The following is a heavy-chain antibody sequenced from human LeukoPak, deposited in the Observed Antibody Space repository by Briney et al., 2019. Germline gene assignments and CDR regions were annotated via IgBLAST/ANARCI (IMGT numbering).Heavy chain of an antibody. V-gene: IGHV1-18*01. CDR3: ARDRGCSSTSCYWLVRGVRYYFDY. CDR1: GYTFTSYG. J-gene: IGHJ4*02. D-gene: IGHD2-2*01. CDR2: ISAYNGNT. Sequence: ASVKVSCKASGYTFTSYGISRVRQAPGQGLEWMGWISAYNGNTNYAQKLQGRVTMTTDTSTSTAYMELRGLRSDDTAVYYCARDRGCSSTSCYWLVRGVRYYFDYWGQGTLVTVSS.